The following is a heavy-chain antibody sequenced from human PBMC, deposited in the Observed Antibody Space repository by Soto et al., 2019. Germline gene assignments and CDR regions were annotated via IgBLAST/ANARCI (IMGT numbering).Heavy chain of an antibody. V-gene: IGHV3-30-3*01. CDR2: ISYDGSNK. Sequence: QVQLVESGGGVVQPGRSLRLSCAASGFTFSSYAMHWVRQAPGKGLEWVAVISYDGSNKYYVDSVKGRFTISRDNSKNTLYLQMNSLRAEDTAVYDCARDHLPRGGSPRADYWGQGTLVTVSS. CDR1: GFTFSSYA. D-gene: IGHD1-26*01. CDR3: ARDHLPRGGSPRADY. J-gene: IGHJ4*02.